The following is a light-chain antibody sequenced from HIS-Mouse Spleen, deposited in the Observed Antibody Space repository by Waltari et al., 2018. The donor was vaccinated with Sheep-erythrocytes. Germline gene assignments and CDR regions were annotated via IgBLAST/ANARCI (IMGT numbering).Light chain of an antibody. Sequence: EIVMTQSPATLSVSPGERATLPCRASQSVSSNLAWYQQKPGQAPRLLIYGPSTRATGIPARFSGSGSGTEFTLTISSMQSEDFAVYYCQQYNNWMYTFGQGTKLEIK. J-gene: IGKJ2*01. CDR2: GPS. CDR1: QSVSSN. V-gene: IGKV3-15*01. CDR3: QQYNNWMYT.